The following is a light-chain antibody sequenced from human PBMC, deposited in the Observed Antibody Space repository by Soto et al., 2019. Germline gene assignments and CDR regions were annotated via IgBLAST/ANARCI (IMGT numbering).Light chain of an antibody. CDR1: QSVSN. J-gene: IGKJ5*01. CDR3: QQYGSSPIT. Sequence: NVFTPSPSTLSLFSRERATLSCRASQSVSNLAWYQQKPGQAPRLLIYGASSRATGIPDRFSGSGSGTDFTLTISRLEPEDFAVYYCQQYGSSPITFGQGTRLEIK. V-gene: IGKV3-20*01. CDR2: GAS.